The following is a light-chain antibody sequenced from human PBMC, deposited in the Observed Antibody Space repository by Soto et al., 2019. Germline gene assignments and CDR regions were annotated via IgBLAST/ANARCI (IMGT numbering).Light chain of an antibody. CDR3: QQYYDTPYT. J-gene: IGKJ2*01. Sequence: EIVLTQSPGTLSLSPGERATLSCRASQSVTSSYLAWYQQKPGQAPRLLIYGASSRATGIPDRFSGSGSGTDFTLTISRLEPEDCAVYYCQQYYDTPYTFGQGTRLEI. CDR1: QSVTSSY. CDR2: GAS. V-gene: IGKV3-20*01.